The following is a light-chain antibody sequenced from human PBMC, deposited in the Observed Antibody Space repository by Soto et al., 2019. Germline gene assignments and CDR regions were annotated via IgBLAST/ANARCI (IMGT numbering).Light chain of an antibody. V-gene: IGKV3-11*01. CDR2: DAS. CDR1: QSVSSY. CDR3: QQRSNWPPIT. J-gene: IGKJ5*01. Sequence: EIVLTQSPATLSLSPGERATLSCRASQSVSSYLACYQQKPGQAPRLLIYDASNRATGIPARFSGSGSGTDSTLTISSLDPEDFAIYYCQQRSNWPPITFGQGTRLEIK.